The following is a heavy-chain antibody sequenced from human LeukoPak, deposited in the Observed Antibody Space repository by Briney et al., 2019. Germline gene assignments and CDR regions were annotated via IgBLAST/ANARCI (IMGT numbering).Heavy chain of an antibody. D-gene: IGHD2-2*01. CDR1: GFTFSRYS. CDR2: ISSGGGHP. V-gene: IGHV3-21*04. Sequence: AGSLRLSCAASGFTFSRYSMNWVRQAPGKGLEWVSIISSGGGHPYYGDSVKGRFTISRDNANNLLYLQMNSLRAEDTAVYYCAKGPSGIVVVPGDYWGQGTLVTVSS. CDR3: AKGPSGIVVVPGDY. J-gene: IGHJ4*02.